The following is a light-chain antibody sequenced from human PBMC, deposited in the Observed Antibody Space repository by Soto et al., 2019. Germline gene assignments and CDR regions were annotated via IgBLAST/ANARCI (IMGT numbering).Light chain of an antibody. CDR2: DVS. V-gene: IGLV2-11*01. CDR1: SSDVGGYNY. J-gene: IGLJ2*01. Sequence: QSVLTQPRSVSGSPGQSVTISCTGTSSDVGGYNYVSWYQQHPGKAPKLMIYDVSKRPSGVPDRFSGSKSGNTASLTISGLQAEDEADYYCCSYAGSSTLFGGGTKVTVL. CDR3: CSYAGSSTL.